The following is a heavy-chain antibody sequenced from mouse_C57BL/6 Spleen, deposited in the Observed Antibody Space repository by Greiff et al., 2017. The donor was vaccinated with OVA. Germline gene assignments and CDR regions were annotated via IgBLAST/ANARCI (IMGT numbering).Heavy chain of an antibody. Sequence: VQLQQSGAELVKPGASVKLSCTASGFNIKDYYMHWVKQRTEQGLEWIGRIDPEDGETKYDPKFQGKATITADTSSNTAYLQLSSLTSEDTAVDYCARGDGNYAAFAYWGQGTLVTVSA. CDR3: ARGDGNYAAFAY. CDR2: IDPEDGET. CDR1: GFNIKDYY. J-gene: IGHJ3*01. V-gene: IGHV14-2*01. D-gene: IGHD2-1*01.